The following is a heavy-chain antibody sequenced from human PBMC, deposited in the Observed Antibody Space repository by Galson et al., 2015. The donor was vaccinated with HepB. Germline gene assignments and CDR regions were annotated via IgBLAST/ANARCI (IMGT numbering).Heavy chain of an antibody. Sequence: SVKVSCKASGYTFTGYYMHWVRQAPGQGLEWMGRINPNSGGTNYAQKFQGRVTMTRDTSISTAYMELSRLRSDDTAVYYCATGGSSSWQLNGPSNYWGQGTLVTVSS. CDR3: ATGGSSSWQLNGPSNY. CDR1: GYTFTGYY. V-gene: IGHV1-2*06. J-gene: IGHJ4*02. CDR2: INPNSGGT. D-gene: IGHD6-13*01.